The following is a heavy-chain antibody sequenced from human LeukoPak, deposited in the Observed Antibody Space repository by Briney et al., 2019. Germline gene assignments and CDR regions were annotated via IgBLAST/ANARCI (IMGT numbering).Heavy chain of an antibody. J-gene: IGHJ5*02. CDR1: GYTFTSYD. Sequence: ASGKLSCKASGYTFTSYDINWVRQATGQGLEWMGWMNPNSGNTGYAQKFQGRVTITRNTSISTAYMELSSLRSEDTAVYYCARGRSRENWFDPWGQGTLVTVSS. CDR2: MNPNSGNT. CDR3: ARGRSRENWFDP. V-gene: IGHV1-8*03.